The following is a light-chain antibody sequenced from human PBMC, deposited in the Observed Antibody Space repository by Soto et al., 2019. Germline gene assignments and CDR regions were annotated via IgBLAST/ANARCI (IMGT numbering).Light chain of an antibody. Sequence: QSALTQPRSVSGSPGQSVTISCTGTSSDVGGYNYVSWYQQHPGKAPKLMIYDVSKRPSGVPDRFSGSKSGNTASLTISGLQAEDEADYYCFSYAGRFVVFGGGTKLNVL. CDR1: SSDVGGYNY. V-gene: IGLV2-11*01. CDR2: DVS. CDR3: FSYAGRFVV. J-gene: IGLJ2*01.